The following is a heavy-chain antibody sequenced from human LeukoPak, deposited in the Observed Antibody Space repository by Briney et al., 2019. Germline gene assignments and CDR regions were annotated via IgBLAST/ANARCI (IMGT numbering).Heavy chain of an antibody. CDR3: ARAQTYGDSRLLLDY. J-gene: IGHJ4*02. CDR1: GFTFDDYG. Sequence: GGSLRLSCAASGFTFDDYGMSWVRQAPGKGLEWVSGINWNGGSTGYADSVKGRFTISRDDAKNSLYLQMNSLRVEDTALYYCARAQTYGDSRLLLDYWGQGTLVTVSS. CDR2: INWNGGST. V-gene: IGHV3-20*04. D-gene: IGHD4-17*01.